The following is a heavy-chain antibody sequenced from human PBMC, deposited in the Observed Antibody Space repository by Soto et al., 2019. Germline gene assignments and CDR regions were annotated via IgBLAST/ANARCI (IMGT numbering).Heavy chain of an antibody. CDR1: GYTFISYP. J-gene: IGHJ4*02. CDR3: AKSGSLDS. Sequence: VQLVQSGAEMKKPGASVRISCKASGYTFISYPIHWVRQAPGQSLECMGWINPANGDTRYSQKFQGRVTITRDTSATTAYMDLNSLIPDDTAIYYCAKSGSLDSWGQGTPITVSS. V-gene: IGHV1-3*01. CDR2: INPANGDT. D-gene: IGHD1-26*01.